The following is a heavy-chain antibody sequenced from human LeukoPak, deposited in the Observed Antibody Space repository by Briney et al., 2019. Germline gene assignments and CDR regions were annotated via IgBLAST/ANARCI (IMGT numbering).Heavy chain of an antibody. V-gene: IGHV4-31*03. CDR2: IYYSGST. CDR3: ARDMAVDCSSTSCYSAFDI. J-gene: IGHJ3*02. Sequence: PSETLSLTCTVSGGSISSGGYYWSWIRQHPGKALEWIGYIYYSGSTYYNPSLKSRVTISVDTSKNQFSLKLSSVTTADTAVYYCARDMAVDCSSTSCYSAFDIWGQGTMVTVSS. CDR1: GGSISSGGYY. D-gene: IGHD2-2*01.